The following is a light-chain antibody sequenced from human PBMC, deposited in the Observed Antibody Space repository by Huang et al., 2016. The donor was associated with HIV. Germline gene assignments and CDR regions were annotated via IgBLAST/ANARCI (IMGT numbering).Light chain of an antibody. CDR1: QSVSSSY. CDR3: QHYGTSLYT. CDR2: SAS. V-gene: IGKV3-20*01. Sequence: IVLTQSPGTLSLSPGERATLSCRASQSVSSSYLAWYQQKPGQPPRLLICSASSRATGIPDSVSGSGSGTDFTLTISRLEPEDFAVYFCQHYGTSLYTFGQGTKLEIK. J-gene: IGKJ2*01.